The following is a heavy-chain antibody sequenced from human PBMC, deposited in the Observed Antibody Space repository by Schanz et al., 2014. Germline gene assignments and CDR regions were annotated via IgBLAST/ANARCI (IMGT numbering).Heavy chain of an antibody. D-gene: IGHD3-22*01. CDR1: GFSFSDYG. V-gene: IGHV3-30*18. CDR3: AKSYDTSGYSGFDY. Sequence: QVQLLESGGGVVQPGRSLRLSCAGSGFSFSDYGMHWVRQAPGRGLEWVAVISYHGSERYYADSVKGRFTISRDNSKNTLYLQMNSLRTEDTAVYFCAKSYDTSGYSGFDYWGQGTLVTVSS. J-gene: IGHJ4*02. CDR2: ISYHGSER.